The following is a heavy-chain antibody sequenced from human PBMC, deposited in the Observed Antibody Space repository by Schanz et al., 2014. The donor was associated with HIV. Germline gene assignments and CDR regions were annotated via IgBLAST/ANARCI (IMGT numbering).Heavy chain of an antibody. CDR3: ARNEYNLLPFDS. V-gene: IGHV1-2*02. Sequence: QVQLVQSGAEVKKPGASVKVSCKAPGHPFTGYFIHWVRQAPGQGLEWMGWVRPNSGETYYVKKFQGRVTMTRDTSISTASMELNRLTSDDTAVYFCARNEYNLLPFDSWGQGTLVIVSS. CDR2: VRPNSGET. J-gene: IGHJ4*02. D-gene: IGHD1-20*01. CDR1: GHPFTGYF.